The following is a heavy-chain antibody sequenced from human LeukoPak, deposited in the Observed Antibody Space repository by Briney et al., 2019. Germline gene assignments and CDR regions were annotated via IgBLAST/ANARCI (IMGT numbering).Heavy chain of an antibody. CDR2: ISFDGTSK. Sequence: GGSLRLSCATSTFTFSSYAIHWVRQAPGKGLEWVAVISFDGTSKYYADSVKGRFTISRDNSKNTLYLQMNSLRAEDTAVYYCANSIAAAVLDYWGQGTLVTVSS. D-gene: IGHD6-13*01. CDR3: ANSIAAAVLDY. J-gene: IGHJ4*02. CDR1: TFTFSSYA. V-gene: IGHV3-30-3*01.